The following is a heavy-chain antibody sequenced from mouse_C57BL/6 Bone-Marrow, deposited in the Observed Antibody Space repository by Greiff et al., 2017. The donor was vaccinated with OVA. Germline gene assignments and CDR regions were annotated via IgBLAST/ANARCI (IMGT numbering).Heavy chain of an antibody. J-gene: IGHJ1*03. CDR2: ISDGGSYT. Sequence: EVKLVESGGGLVKPGGSLKLSCAASGFTFSSYAMSRVRQTPEKRLEWVATISDGGSYTYYPDNVKGRFTISRDNAKNNLYLQMSHLKSEDTAMYYGARAPLLRYWYFDVWGTGTTVTVSS. CDR3: ARAPLLRYWYFDV. D-gene: IGHD1-2*01. V-gene: IGHV5-4*03. CDR1: GFTFSSYA.